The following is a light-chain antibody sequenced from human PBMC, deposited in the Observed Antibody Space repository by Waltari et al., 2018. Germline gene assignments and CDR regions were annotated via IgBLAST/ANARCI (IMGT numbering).Light chain of an antibody. CDR3: QTGGHGTWV. V-gene: IGLV4-69*01. J-gene: IGLJ3*02. CDR2: VNSDGSH. Sequence: HLVGTQSPPAPASLGPPVTLTCPLSGGPSSTLTACHPQQPEKGPRYLMKVNSDGSHSKGDEIPDRFSGSSSGAERYLTISSLQSEDEADYYCQTGGHGTWVFGGGTKLTVL. CDR1: GGPSSTL.